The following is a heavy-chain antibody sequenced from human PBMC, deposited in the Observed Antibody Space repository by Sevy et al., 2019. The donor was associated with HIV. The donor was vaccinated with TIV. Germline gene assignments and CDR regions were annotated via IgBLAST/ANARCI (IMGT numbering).Heavy chain of an antibody. CDR3: ANRGWDYDYVWGSYLTGPEY. Sequence: GGSLRLSCAASGFTFSSYAMSWVRQAPGKGLEWVSAISGSGGSTYYANSVKGRFTISRDNSKNTLYLKMNRLRAEDPAVYYCANRGWDYDYVWGSYLTGPEYWGQGTLVNLSS. CDR2: ISGSGGST. J-gene: IGHJ4*02. CDR1: GFTFSSYA. V-gene: IGHV3-23*01. D-gene: IGHD3-16*02.